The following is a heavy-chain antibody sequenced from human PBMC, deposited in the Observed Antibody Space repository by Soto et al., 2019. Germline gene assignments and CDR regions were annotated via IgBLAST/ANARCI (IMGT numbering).Heavy chain of an antibody. J-gene: IGHJ6*02. CDR3: NRQSGMDX. V-gene: IGHV3-30*02. Sequence: GGSLRLSCAASGFILSNYAMHWVRQAPGKGLEWVSFISDDGSNRYYAYSVKVRFTISIDISNSMLYLQMNSLRTEDTAVYYCNRQSGMDXWGQVITVTVS. CDR1: GFILSNYA. CDR2: ISDDGSNR.